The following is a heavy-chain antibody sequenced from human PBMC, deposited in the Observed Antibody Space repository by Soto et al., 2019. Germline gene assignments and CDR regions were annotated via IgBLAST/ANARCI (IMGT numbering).Heavy chain of an antibody. J-gene: IGHJ6*02. CDR3: AKDSQSVSVSAARVYGMDV. V-gene: IGHV3-23*01. Sequence: GGSLRLSCAGSGFTFSLYAMTWVRQAPGKGLEWVSTLSDSGGHTYYADSVKGRFTISRDNPKNTLYLQMNSLRAEDTAVYYCAKDSQSVSVSAARVYGMDVWGQGTTVTVSS. D-gene: IGHD2-2*01. CDR1: GFTFSLYA. CDR2: LSDSGGHT.